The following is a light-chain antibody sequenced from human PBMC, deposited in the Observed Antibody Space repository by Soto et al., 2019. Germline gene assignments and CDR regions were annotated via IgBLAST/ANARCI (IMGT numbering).Light chain of an antibody. Sequence: EIVLTQSPGTVSLSPGERATLSCRASQSVGSRWLAWYQQKPGQAPRVLIYGGSNRATGIPDRLSGSGSGTDFTLTISILAPEDVAVYYCQQYYSSLTFGQGTKV. V-gene: IGKV3-20*01. CDR3: QQYYSSLT. CDR2: GGS. J-gene: IGKJ1*01. CDR1: QSVGSRW.